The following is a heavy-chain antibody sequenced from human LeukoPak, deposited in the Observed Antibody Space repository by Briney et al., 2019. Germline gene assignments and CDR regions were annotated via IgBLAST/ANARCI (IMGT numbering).Heavy chain of an antibody. D-gene: IGHD6-13*01. CDR2: ISYDGSNK. J-gene: IGHJ5*02. CDR3: XXXXIAAAGTIDP. CDR1: GFTFSSYA. Sequence: PGRSLRLSCAASGFTFSSYAMHWVRQAPGKGLEWVAVISYDGSNKYYADSVKGRFTISRDNSKNTLYLQMNSLRAEDTAVYYXXXXXIAAAGTIDPWGQGTLVTVSS. V-gene: IGHV3-30-3*01.